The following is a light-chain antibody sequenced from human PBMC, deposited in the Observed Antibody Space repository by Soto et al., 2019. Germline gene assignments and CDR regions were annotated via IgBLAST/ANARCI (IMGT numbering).Light chain of an antibody. J-gene: IGLJ1*01. CDR3: SSYTTSTTYV. CDR1: SSDVGSYNR. CDR2: EVS. Sequence: QSVLTQPLSASGSPGQSVTISCTGTSSDVGSYNRVSWYQQPPGTAPKLMIYEVSNRPSGVPDRFSGSKSDNTASLTISGLQAEDEADYYCSSYTTSTTYVFGTGTKVTVL. V-gene: IGLV2-18*02.